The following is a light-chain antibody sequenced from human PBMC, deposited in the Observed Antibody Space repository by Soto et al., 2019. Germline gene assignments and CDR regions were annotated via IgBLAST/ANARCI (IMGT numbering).Light chain of an antibody. CDR1: QTVNNY. CDR3: QQHNGWPLT. J-gene: IGKJ4*01. Sequence: EIVMTQSPATLSVFPGERATLSCRASQTVNNYLAWYQQKPGQAPRLLIYGVSIRATGIPARFSGSGSGTEFTLAINSLQPEDSAVYYCQQHNGWPLTFGAGTKVEIK. CDR2: GVS. V-gene: IGKV3-15*01.